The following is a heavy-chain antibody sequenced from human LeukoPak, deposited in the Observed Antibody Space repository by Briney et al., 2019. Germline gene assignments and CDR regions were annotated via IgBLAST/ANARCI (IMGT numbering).Heavy chain of an antibody. J-gene: IGHJ6*02. CDR3: ARVGPSSASMTPAYGMDV. D-gene: IGHD2/OR15-2a*01. CDR2: INWNGGST. V-gene: IGHV3-20*04. Sequence: PGGSLRLSCAASGFTFDDYGMSWVRQAPGKGLEWVSGINWNGGSTGYADSEKGRFTISRDNAKNSLYLQMNSLRAEDTALYYCARVGPSSASMTPAYGMDVWGQGTTVTVSS. CDR1: GFTFDDYG.